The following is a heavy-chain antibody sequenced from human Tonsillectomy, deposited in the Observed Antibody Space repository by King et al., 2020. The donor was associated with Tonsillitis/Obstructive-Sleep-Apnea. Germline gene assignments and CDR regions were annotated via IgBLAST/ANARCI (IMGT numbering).Heavy chain of an antibody. CDR3: ARQLLQYQPFDY. V-gene: IGHV5-51*01. Sequence: VQLVQSGAEVKKTGESLKMSCKGSGYSFTSYWIGWVRQMPGKGLEWMGIIYPGDSDPRYSPSFQGQVTISADKSTNTAYLQWSSLKASDTAMYYCARQLLQYQPFDYWGQGTLVTVSS. J-gene: IGHJ4*02. D-gene: IGHD2-2*01. CDR2: IYPGDSDP. CDR1: GYSFTSYW.